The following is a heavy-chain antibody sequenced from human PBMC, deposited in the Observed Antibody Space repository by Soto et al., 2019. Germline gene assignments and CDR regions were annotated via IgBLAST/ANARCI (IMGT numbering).Heavy chain of an antibody. CDR3: AKDGEFSSSWSLDY. J-gene: IGHJ4*02. CDR2: ISYDGSNK. Sequence: QVQLVESGGGVVQPGRSLRLSCAASGFTFSSYGMHRVRQAPGKGLEWVAVISYDGSNKYYADSVKGRFTISRDNSKNTLYLQMNSLRAEDTAVYYCAKDGEFSSSWSLDYWGQGTLVTVSS. D-gene: IGHD6-13*01. CDR1: GFTFSSYG. V-gene: IGHV3-30*18.